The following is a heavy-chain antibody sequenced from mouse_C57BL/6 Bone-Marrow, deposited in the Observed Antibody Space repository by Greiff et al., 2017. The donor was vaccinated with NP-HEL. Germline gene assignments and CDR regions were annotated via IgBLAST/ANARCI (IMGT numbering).Heavy chain of an antibody. D-gene: IGHD2-3*01. CDR2: INPNNGGT. CDR1: GYTFTDYY. CDR3: ARIRWLLRNYFDY. V-gene: IGHV1-26*01. J-gene: IGHJ2*01. Sequence: EVKLQQSGPELVKPGASVKISCKASGYTFTDYYMNWVKQSHGKSLEWIGDINPNNGGTSYNQKFKGKATLTVDKSSSTAYMELRSLTSEDSAVYYCARIRWLLRNYFDYWGQGTTLTVSS.